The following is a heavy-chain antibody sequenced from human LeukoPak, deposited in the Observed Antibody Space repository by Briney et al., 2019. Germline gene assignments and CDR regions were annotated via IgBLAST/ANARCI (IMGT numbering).Heavy chain of an antibody. Sequence: PGGSLRLSCAASGFTFSSYWMHWVRQAPGKGLVGVSRINDDGRSTSYADSVKGRFTISRDNAKNTLYLQMNSLRAEDTAVYYCAREMATIISGNDAFDIWGQGTMVTVSS. CDR1: GFTFSSYW. CDR2: INDDGRST. CDR3: AREMATIISGNDAFDI. D-gene: IGHD5-24*01. V-gene: IGHV3-74*01. J-gene: IGHJ3*02.